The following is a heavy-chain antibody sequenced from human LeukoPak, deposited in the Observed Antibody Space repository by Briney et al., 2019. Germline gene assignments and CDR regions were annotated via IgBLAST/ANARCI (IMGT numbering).Heavy chain of an antibody. CDR3: ARAASSSSFDY. Sequence: ASVKVSCKASGHTLTCYYIHWVRQAPGQGLEWMGWINPNSGGTNYAQKFQGRVTMTRDMSTSTVYMELSSLRSEDTAVYYCARAASSSSFDYWGQGTLVTVSS. V-gene: IGHV1-2*02. CDR2: INPNSGGT. D-gene: IGHD6-6*01. J-gene: IGHJ4*02. CDR1: GHTLTCYY.